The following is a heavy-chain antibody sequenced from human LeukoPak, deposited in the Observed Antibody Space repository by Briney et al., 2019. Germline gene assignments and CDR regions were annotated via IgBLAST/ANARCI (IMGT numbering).Heavy chain of an antibody. CDR1: GGTFSSYA. CDR2: IIPIFGTA. V-gene: IGHV1-69*01. Sequence: ASVKVSCKAPGGTFSSYAISWVRQAPGQGLEWMGGIIPIFGTANYAQKFQGRVTITADESTSTAYMELSSLRSEDTAVYYCARDEGYCSSTSCSANAFDIWGQGTMVTVSS. D-gene: IGHD2-2*01. CDR3: ARDEGYCSSTSCSANAFDI. J-gene: IGHJ3*02.